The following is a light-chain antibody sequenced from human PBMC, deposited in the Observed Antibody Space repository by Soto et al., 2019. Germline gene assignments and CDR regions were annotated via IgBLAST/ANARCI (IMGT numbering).Light chain of an antibody. J-gene: IGKJ4*01. V-gene: IGKV1-17*03. Sequence: DIQMTQSPSAMSASVGDRVTITCRASRGISNYLTWFQQKPGKVLKRLIYAASSLQSGVPSRFSGSGSGTEFTLTITSLQPEDFATYFCLQHSSYPLTFGGGTKVEIK. CDR3: LQHSSYPLT. CDR1: RGISNY. CDR2: AAS.